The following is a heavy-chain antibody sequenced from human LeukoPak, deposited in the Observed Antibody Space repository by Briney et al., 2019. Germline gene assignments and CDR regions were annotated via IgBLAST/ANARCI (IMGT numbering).Heavy chain of an antibody. CDR3: AKRGSSGWLEGAFDI. J-gene: IGHJ3*02. D-gene: IGHD6-19*01. V-gene: IGHV3-21*01. CDR1: GFTFSSYS. Sequence: PGGSLRLSCAASGFTFSSYSMNWVRQAPGKGLEWVSSISSSSSYIYYADSVKGRFTISRDNAKNSLYLQMNSLRAEDTAVYYCAKRGSSGWLEGAFDIWGQGTMVTVSS. CDR2: ISSSSSYI.